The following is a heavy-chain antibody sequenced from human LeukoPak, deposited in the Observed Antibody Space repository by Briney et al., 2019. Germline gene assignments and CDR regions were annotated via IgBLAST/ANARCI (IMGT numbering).Heavy chain of an antibody. J-gene: IGHJ5*02. D-gene: IGHD1-14*01. CDR2: IYYSGST. Sequence: SETLSLTCTVSGGSISRGGYYWSWIRQHPGKGLEWIGYIYYSGSTYYNPSLKSRVTISVDTSKNQFSLKLSSVTAADTAVYYCASGGPEGWFDPWGQGTLVTVSS. V-gene: IGHV4-31*03. CDR1: GGSISRGGYY. CDR3: ASGGPEGWFDP.